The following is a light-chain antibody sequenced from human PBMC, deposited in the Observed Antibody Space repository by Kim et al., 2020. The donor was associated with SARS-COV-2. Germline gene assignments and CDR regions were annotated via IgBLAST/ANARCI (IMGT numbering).Light chain of an antibody. J-gene: IGLJ3*02. CDR1: SGKTAKP. V-gene: IGLV4-69*01. CDR3: QTWGTGIWV. Sequence: QPVLTQSPPPSPPWEPSAKPTGIRTSGKTAKPIAWLNQKPEKGPRYLMKLNSDGSHSKGDGIPDRFSGSSSGAERYLTISSLQSEDEADYYCQTWGTGIWVFGGGTQLTVL. CDR2: LNSDGSH.